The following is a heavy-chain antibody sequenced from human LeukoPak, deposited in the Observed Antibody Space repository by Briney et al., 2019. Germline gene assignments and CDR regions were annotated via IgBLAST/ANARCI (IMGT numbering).Heavy chain of an antibody. V-gene: IGHV3-23*01. D-gene: IGHD3-3*01. CDR1: GFTFNSYA. CDR3: AKDDGGYYQRFYFFDF. J-gene: IGHJ4*02. Sequence: GGSLRLSCAASGFTFNSYAMSWVRQAPGKGLEWMATIIGSGGTTYYADSVKGRFTISRDNSKNTLYLQMNSLRAEDTALYYCAKDDGGYYQRFYFFDFWGQGALVTVSS. CDR2: IIGSGGTT.